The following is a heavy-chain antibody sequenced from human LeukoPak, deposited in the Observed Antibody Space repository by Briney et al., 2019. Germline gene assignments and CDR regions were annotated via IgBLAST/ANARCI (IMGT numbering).Heavy chain of an antibody. CDR1: GFSFSSYA. Sequence: GGSLRLSCAASGFSFSSYAMSWVRQAPGKGLEWVSAISGSGGSTYYADSVKGRFTMSRDNSKNTLYLQMNSLRAEDAAVYYCAKRSGTTLTNEDYWGQGTLVTVSS. D-gene: IGHD4-17*01. V-gene: IGHV3-23*01. J-gene: IGHJ4*02. CDR3: AKRSGTTLTNEDY. CDR2: ISGSGGST.